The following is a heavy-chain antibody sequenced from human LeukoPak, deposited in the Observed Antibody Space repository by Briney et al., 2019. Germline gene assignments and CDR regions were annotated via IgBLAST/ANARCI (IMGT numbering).Heavy chain of an antibody. CDR2: ISWNGAST. D-gene: IGHD2-15*01. V-gene: IGHV3-43D*03. J-gene: IGHJ5*02. CDR3: AKDGVVAALGDNWFDP. Sequence: GSLRLSCAASGFTFDDYAMHWVRQAPGKGLEWVSLISWNGASTYYADSVKGRFTISRDNSKNSLYLQMNSLRAEDTAFYYCAKDGVVAALGDNWFDPWGQGTLVTVSS. CDR1: GFTFDDYA.